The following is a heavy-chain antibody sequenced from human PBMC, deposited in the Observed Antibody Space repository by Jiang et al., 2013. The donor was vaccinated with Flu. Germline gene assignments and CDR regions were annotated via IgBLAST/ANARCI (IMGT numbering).Heavy chain of an antibody. J-gene: IGHJ4*02. Sequence: QLLESGGGLVKPGGSLRLSCAASGFTFSSYSMNWVRQAPGKGLEWVSSISSSSSYIYYADSVKGRFTISRDNAKNSLYLQMNSLRAEDTAVYYCARPAEENYYDSSGYYNYWGQGTLVTVSS. CDR3: ARPAEENYYDSSGYYNY. V-gene: IGHV3-21*01. CDR2: ISSSSSYI. CDR1: GFTFSSYS. D-gene: IGHD3-22*01.